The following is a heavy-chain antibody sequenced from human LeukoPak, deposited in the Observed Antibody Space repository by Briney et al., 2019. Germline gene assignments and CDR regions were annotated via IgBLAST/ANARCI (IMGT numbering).Heavy chain of an antibody. Sequence: TGGSLRLSCAASGFTFDDYAMHWVRQAPGKGLEWVSGISWNSGSIGYADSVKGRFTISRDNAKNSLYLQMNSLRAEDTALYYCAKDRLRSGDIVATPLTGLPDYWGQGTLVTVSS. CDR3: AKDRLRSGDIVATPLTGLPDY. J-gene: IGHJ4*02. V-gene: IGHV3-9*01. D-gene: IGHD5-12*01. CDR2: ISWNSGSI. CDR1: GFTFDDYA.